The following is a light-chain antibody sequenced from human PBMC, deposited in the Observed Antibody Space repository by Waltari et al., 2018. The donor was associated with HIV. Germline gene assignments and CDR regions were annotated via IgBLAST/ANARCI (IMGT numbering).Light chain of an antibody. CDR1: QDIRNF. CDR2: AAS. Sequence: DIQKTQSPSSLTASVGGRGTITCRASQDIRNFLAWFQQKPGKAPQSLIYAASSLQSGVPSNFSGSGSGTDFTLTISSLQPEDFATYYCQQYNSYPFTFGPGTKVDIK. J-gene: IGKJ3*01. CDR3: QQYNSYPFT. V-gene: IGKV1-16*02.